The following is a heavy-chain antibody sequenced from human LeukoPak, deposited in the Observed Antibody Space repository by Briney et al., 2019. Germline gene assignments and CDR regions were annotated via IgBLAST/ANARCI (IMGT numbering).Heavy chain of an antibody. J-gene: IGHJ4*02. CDR3: ASEARSFGSGSYCDY. CDR2: MSWNSGSI. CDR1: GFNFDDYA. Sequence: GGSLRLSCAASGFNFDDYAMHWVRQVPGKGLEWVSGMSWNSGSIGYADSVEGRFTISRDNSKNTLYLQMNSLRAEDTAVYHCASEARSFGSGSYCDYWGQGTLVTVSS. D-gene: IGHD3-10*01. V-gene: IGHV3-9*01.